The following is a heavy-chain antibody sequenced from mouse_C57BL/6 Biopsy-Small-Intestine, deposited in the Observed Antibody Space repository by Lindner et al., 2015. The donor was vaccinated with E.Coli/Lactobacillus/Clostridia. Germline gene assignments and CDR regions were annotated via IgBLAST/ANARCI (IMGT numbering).Heavy chain of an antibody. CDR2: ISDGGSYT. CDR3: ARRGTWFAY. J-gene: IGHJ3*01. V-gene: IGHV5-4*01. Sequence: VQLQESGGGLVKPGGSLKLSCAASGFTFSSYAMSWVRQTPEKRLEWVATISDGGSYTYYPDNVKGRFTISRDNAKNNLYLQMSHLKSEDTAMYYCARRGTWFAYWGQGTLVTVSA. CDR1: GFTFSSYA.